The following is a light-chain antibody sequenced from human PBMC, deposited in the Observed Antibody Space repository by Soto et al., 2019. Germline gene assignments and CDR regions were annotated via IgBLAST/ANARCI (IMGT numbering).Light chain of an antibody. CDR3: QQTRSYPST. V-gene: IGKV1-9*01. CDR2: GAS. J-gene: IGKJ4*01. CDR1: QGITSY. Sequence: DIQMTQSPSSLSASVGDSVTITCRASQGITSYLAWYQQTPGKAPNILIYGASTLQSGVPSRFRGSGSGTDFTLPLNRLQAEDFATYYCQQTRSYPSTFGGGTKVDIK.